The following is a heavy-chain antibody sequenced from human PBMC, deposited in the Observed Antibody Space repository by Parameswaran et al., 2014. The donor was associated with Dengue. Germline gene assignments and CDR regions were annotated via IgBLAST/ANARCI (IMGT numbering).Heavy chain of an antibody. J-gene: IGHJ4*02. CDR3: ARDWGTRPPDY. Sequence: VRQMPGKGLEWVSSISSSSSDIYYADSVKGRFTIFRDNAQNSLYLQMNSLRAEDTAVYYCARDWGTRPPDYWGQGTLVTVS. CDR2: ISSSSSDI. V-gene: IGHV3-21*06. D-gene: IGHD3-16*01.